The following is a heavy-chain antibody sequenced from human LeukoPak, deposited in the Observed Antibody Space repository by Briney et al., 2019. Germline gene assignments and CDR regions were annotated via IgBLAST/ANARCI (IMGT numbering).Heavy chain of an antibody. CDR2: IWYGGSNK. D-gene: IGHD2-2*01. V-gene: IGHV3-33*08. J-gene: IGHJ6*02. CDR1: GFTFSSYG. CDR3: ARDSSVVVPAAIYYYYGMDV. Sequence: PGGSLRLSCAASGFTFSSYGMHWVRQAPGKGLEWVAVIWYGGSNKYYADSVKGRFTISRDNAKNSLYLQMNSLRAEDTAVYYCARDSSVVVPAAIYYYYGMDVWGQGTTVAVSS.